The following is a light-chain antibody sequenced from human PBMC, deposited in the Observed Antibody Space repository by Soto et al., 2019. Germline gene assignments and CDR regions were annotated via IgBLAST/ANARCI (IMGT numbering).Light chain of an antibody. V-gene: IGKV1-5*01. CDR3: QQYKSHWT. Sequence: DIPMTQSPSTLSASVGDRVTITCRASQSINSWLAWYQQKPGQAPKLLSLDASILESEVPSRFGGSGSGTQFTLTISGLLPDDFGTYYCQQYKSHWTFGQGTEVEIK. CDR2: DAS. CDR1: QSINSW. J-gene: IGKJ1*01.